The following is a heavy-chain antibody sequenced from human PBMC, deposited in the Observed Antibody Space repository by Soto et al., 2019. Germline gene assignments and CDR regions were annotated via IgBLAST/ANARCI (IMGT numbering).Heavy chain of an antibody. J-gene: IGHJ6*02. V-gene: IGHV1-24*01. D-gene: IGHD3-22*01. CDR2: FDPEDGET. Sequence: ASVKVSCKVSGYTLTELSMHWVRQAPGKGLEWMGGFDPEDGETIYAQKFQGRVTMTEDTSTDTADMELSSLRSEDTAVYYCATDPNYYDSRHGMDVWGQGTTVTVSS. CDR1: GYTLTELS. CDR3: ATDPNYYDSRHGMDV.